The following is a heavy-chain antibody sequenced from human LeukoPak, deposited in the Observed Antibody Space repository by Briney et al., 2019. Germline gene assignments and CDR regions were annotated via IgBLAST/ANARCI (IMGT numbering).Heavy chain of an antibody. CDR1: GFTFSSYS. D-gene: IGHD1-26*01. V-gene: IGHV3-23*01. CDR3: AKLVGGTPFDY. CDR2: IGAST. Sequence: GGSLRLSCAASGFTFSSYSMSWVCQAPGKGPEWVSTIGASTSYADSVKGRFTISRDNSKNTLYLQMNSLRAQDTAVYYCAKLVGGTPFDYWGQGTLVTVSS. J-gene: IGHJ4*02.